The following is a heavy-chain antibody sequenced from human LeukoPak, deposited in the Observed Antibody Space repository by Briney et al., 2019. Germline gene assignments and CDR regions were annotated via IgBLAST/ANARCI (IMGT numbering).Heavy chain of an antibody. CDR3: ARRPSSYYCLGSPFDY. CDR2: VYWDDDK. Sequence: SGPTLVKPTQTLTLTCTFSGFALSTSGVSVGWIRQPPGKALEWLALVYWDDDKRYSPSLKSRLTITKDSSENQVVLTMTNMEPVDTVTYYYARRPSSYYCLGSPFDYWGHGTLVTVSS. D-gene: IGHD3-10*01. J-gene: IGHJ4*01. CDR1: GFALSTSGVS. V-gene: IGHV2-5*02.